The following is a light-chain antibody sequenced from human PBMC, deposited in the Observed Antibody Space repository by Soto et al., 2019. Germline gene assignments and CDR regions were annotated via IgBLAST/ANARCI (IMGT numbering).Light chain of an antibody. CDR3: QQSRDWPLT. J-gene: IGKJ4*01. Sequence: EIVLTQSPATLSLSPGERATLSCRASQSVSSNLAWYQQKPGQAPRLLIYDASNRATGIPVRFSGSGSGTDFPLTLSSLEPEDFAVYYCQQSRDWPLTFGGGTQVEIK. CDR2: DAS. CDR1: QSVSSN. V-gene: IGKV3-11*01.